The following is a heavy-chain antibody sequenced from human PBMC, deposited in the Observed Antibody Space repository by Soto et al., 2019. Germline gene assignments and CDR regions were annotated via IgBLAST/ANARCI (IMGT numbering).Heavy chain of an antibody. CDR3: ASGSSASAYIDY. J-gene: IGHJ4*02. Sequence: SETLSLTCTVSGGSVSSGSDYWSWIRQPPGRGLEWIGYIYNSGSTDYNTSLKSRVTISVDTSKNQFSLKLTSVTAADMAVYYCASGSSASAYIDYWGQGTQVTVSS. CDR1: GGSVSSGSDY. D-gene: IGHD6-13*01. V-gene: IGHV4-61*01. CDR2: IYNSGST.